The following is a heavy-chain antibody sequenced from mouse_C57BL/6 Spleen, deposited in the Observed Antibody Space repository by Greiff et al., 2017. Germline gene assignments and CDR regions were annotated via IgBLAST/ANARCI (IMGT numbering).Heavy chain of an antibody. V-gene: IGHV3-6*01. CDR3: ARDSYFDY. Sequence: EVKLMESGPGLVKPSQSLSLTCSVTGYSITSGYYWNWIRQFPGNKLEWMGYISYDGSNNYNPSLKNRISITRDTSKNQFFLKLNSVTTEDTATYYCARDSYFDYWRQGTTLTVSS. CDR1: GYSITSGYY. CDR2: ISYDGSN. J-gene: IGHJ2*01.